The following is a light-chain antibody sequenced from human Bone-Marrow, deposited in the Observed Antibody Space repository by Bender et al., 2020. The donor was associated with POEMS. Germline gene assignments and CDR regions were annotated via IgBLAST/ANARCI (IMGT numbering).Light chain of an antibody. V-gene: IGLV2-14*03. CDR3: SSYTTSSTLK. Sequence: QSALTQPASVSGSPGQSITISCTGTSSDIAIYDFVSWYQQLPGKAPTLLIFNVINRPSGVSHRFSGSKSGNTASLTISGLQAEDEADYFCSSYTTSSTLKFGGGTKLTVL. CDR1: SSDIAIYDF. J-gene: IGLJ3*02. CDR2: NVI.